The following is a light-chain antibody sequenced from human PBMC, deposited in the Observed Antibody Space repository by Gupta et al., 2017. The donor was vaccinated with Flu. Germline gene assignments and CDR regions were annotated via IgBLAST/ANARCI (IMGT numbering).Light chain of an antibody. V-gene: IGLV1-47*02. CDR2: SSD. CDR3: ATWDDNQSGWV. J-gene: IGLJ3*02. Sequence: QSVLTQPPSASQTPGQRVTISCSGSIFNIGTNYVYWYQHLPGTAPKLLIHSSDQRPSGVPDRFSGSKSGYSASLAISGLRSEDEAVDYCATWDDNQSGWVFGGGTRLTVL. CDR1: IFNIGTNY.